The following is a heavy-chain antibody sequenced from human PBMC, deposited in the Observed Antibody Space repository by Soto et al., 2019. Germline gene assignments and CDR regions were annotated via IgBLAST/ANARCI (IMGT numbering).Heavy chain of an antibody. CDR1: GVTFSSYD. D-gene: IGHD6-13*01. J-gene: IGHJ5*02. CDR3: ASRDPAGFGP. V-gene: IGHV1-69*01. CDR2: IIPIFGTA. Sequence: QVQLVQSGAEVKKPGSSVKVSCTASGVTFSSYDISWVRQAPGQGLEWMGGIIPIFGTANYEKKFQGRVTVTADESTSTAYMELSRLGSEDPAVYYCASRDPAGFGPWGQGTLVTVSS.